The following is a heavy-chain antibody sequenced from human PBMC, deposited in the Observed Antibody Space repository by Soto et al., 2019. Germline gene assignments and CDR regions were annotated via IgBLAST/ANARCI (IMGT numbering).Heavy chain of an antibody. J-gene: IGHJ4*02. CDR2: IYYSGST. Sequence: SETLSLTCTVSGGSISSSSYYWGWIRQPPGKGLEWIGSIYYSGSTYYNPSLKSRVTISVDTSKNQFSLKLSSVTAADTAVYYCARHERYSSSGSDYWGQGTLVTVSS. CDR1: GGSISSSSYY. V-gene: IGHV4-39*01. CDR3: ARHERYSSSGSDY. D-gene: IGHD6-19*01.